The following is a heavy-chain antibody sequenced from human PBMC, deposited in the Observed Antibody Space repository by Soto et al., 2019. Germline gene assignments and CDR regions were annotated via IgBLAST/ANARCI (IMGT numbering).Heavy chain of an antibody. CDR2: ISGSGGST. D-gene: IGHD5-18*01. Sequence: GGSLRLCCAASGVTFSSYAMSWVRQAPGKGLEWVSAISGSGGSTYYADSVKGRFTISRDNSKNTLYLQMNSLRAEDTAVYYCAKVSRQLWFFDAFDIWGQGTMVTVSS. CDR1: GVTFSSYA. J-gene: IGHJ3*02. V-gene: IGHV3-23*01. CDR3: AKVSRQLWFFDAFDI.